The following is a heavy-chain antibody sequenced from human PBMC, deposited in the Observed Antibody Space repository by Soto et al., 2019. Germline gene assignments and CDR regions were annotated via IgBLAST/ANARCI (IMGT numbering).Heavy chain of an antibody. V-gene: IGHV4-61*01. Sequence: QVQLQESGPGLLKPSETLSLTCSVSGDSVSSGSYYWSWVRQPPGKGLEWIGYIFYSGNINYNPSLQSRVTISVDTSKNQFSLKLRSVTAADTAMYYCARHYSGSYYSHWFDPWGQGTLVTVSS. CDR3: ARHYSGSYYSHWFDP. CDR1: GDSVSSGSYY. D-gene: IGHD1-26*01. CDR2: IFYSGNI. J-gene: IGHJ5*02.